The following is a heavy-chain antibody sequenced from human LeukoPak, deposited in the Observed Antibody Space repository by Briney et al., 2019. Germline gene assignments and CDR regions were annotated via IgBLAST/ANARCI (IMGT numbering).Heavy chain of an antibody. CDR2: ISGSGGST. Sequence: GGSLRLSCAASGFTFSSYGMSWVRQAPGKGLEWVSAISGSGGSTYYADSVKGRFTISRDNSKNTLYLQMNSLRAEDTAVYYCAKVVRIAAAGFDAFDIWGQGTMVTVSS. D-gene: IGHD6-13*01. J-gene: IGHJ3*02. V-gene: IGHV3-23*01. CDR1: GFTFSSYG. CDR3: AKVVRIAAAGFDAFDI.